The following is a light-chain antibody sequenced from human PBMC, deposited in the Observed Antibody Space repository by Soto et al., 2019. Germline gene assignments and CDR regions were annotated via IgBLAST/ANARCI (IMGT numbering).Light chain of an antibody. CDR3: SSYTSSSTYV. Sequence: QSALTQPASVSGSPGQSITISCTGTSSDVGGYNYVSWYQQHPGKAPNLMIYDVSNRPSGVSNRFSGSKSVNTASLTISGLQAEDEADYYCSSYTSSSTYVFGTGTKVTVL. J-gene: IGLJ1*01. CDR1: SSDVGGYNY. CDR2: DVS. V-gene: IGLV2-14*01.